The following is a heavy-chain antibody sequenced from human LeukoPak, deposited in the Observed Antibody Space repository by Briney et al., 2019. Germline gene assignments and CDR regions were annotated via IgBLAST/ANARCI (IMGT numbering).Heavy chain of an antibody. CDR3: ARHRSRWLVRIPFDS. CDR2: IYHSGST. Sequence: QPSETLSLTCAVSGGSISSSNWWSWVRQPPGKGLLWIGEIYHSGSTNYNPSLKSRVTISVDTSKNQFSLKLSSVTAADTAVYYCARHRSRWLVRIPFDSWGQGTLVSVSS. V-gene: IGHV4-4*02. D-gene: IGHD6-19*01. CDR1: GGSISSSNW. J-gene: IGHJ4*02.